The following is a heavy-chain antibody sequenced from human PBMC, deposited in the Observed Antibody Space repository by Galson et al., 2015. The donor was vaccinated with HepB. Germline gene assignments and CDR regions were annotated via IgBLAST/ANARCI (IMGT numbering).Heavy chain of an antibody. CDR2: ISPSGVNT. D-gene: IGHD3-22*01. J-gene: IGHJ3*02. Sequence: SLRLSCAASGFTFSSSAMSWVRQAPGKGLEWVSAISPSGVNTYYADSVKGRFTISRDNSKNTLYLQMNSLRAEDTAVYYCAKDLGDSSGYDAFDIWGQGTMVTVSS. CDR3: AKDLGDSSGYDAFDI. CDR1: GFTFSSSA. V-gene: IGHV3-23*01.